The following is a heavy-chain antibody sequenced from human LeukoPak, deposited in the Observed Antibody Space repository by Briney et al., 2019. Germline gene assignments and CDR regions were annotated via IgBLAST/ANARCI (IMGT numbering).Heavy chain of an antibody. J-gene: IGHJ4*02. Sequence: PGGSLRLSCTASGFTFSSYAMHWVRQAPGKGLEYVSAISNNGGSTYYANSVKGRFTISRDNSKNTLYLQMNSLRAEDTAVYYCAKDLRSSADSKMGAADYWGQGTLVTVSS. V-gene: IGHV3-64*04. CDR3: AKDLRSSADSKMGAADY. CDR1: GFTFSSYA. D-gene: IGHD1-26*01. CDR2: ISNNGGST.